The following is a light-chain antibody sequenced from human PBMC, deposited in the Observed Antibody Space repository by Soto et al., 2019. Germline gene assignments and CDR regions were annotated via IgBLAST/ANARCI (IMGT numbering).Light chain of an antibody. CDR3: NSYTSTSPPYV. Sequence: QSALTQPPSASGSPGQSVTISCTGTSSDVGRYNFVSWYQQRPGQAPKLLIFDVSHRPSGISDRFSGSKSGYTASLTISGLQAEDEADYYCNSYTSTSPPYVFGTGTKV. J-gene: IGLJ1*01. CDR2: DVS. CDR1: SSDVGRYNF. V-gene: IGLV2-18*02.